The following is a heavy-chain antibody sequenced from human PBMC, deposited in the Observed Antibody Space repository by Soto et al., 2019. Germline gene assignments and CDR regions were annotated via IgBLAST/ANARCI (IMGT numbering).Heavy chain of an antibody. D-gene: IGHD3-3*01. CDR2: IKQDGSEK. J-gene: IGHJ6*03. V-gene: IGHV3-7*01. CDR3: ARVDYDFWAAEDYYYYYMDV. Sequence: GGSLRLSCAASGFTFSSYWMSWVRQAPGKGLEWVANIKQDGSEKYYVDSVKGRFTISRDNAKNSLYLQMNSLRAEDTAVYYCARVDYDFWAAEDYYYYYMDVWGKGTTVTVSS. CDR1: GFTFSSYW.